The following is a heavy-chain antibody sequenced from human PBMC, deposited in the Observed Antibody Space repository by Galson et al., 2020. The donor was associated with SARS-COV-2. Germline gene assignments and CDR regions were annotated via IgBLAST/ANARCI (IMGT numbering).Heavy chain of an antibody. CDR3: ARGPCSSTSCYRDYYYYYHMDV. V-gene: IGHV1-69*05. Sequence: ASVKVSCKASGGSFYNYAFSWVRQAPGQGLEWMGGIIPVFSTANYAQKFQGRVTLTTDEFTDTVYLELTSLRSEDTAVYYCARGPCSSTSCYRDYYYYYHMDVWGKGTTVTVSS. J-gene: IGHJ6*03. CDR1: GGSFYNYA. D-gene: IGHD2-2*02. CDR2: IIPVFSTA.